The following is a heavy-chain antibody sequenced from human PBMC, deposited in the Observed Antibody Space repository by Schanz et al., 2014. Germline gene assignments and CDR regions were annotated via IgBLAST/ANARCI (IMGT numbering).Heavy chain of an antibody. CDR3: ARERRECGAECYSVKVFEI. J-gene: IGHJ4*02. CDR2: ISAYTNNT. V-gene: IGHV1-18*01. CDR1: GYTFISYG. Sequence: QVQLVQSGAEVKKPGASVKVSCKASGYTFISYGIKWVRQAPGQGLEWMGWISAYTNNTNYAQKVQGRVAMTADTSTTATYMELSDLRAEDAAVDDCARERRECGAECYSVKVFEIWGQGTLVIVSS. D-gene: IGHD2-21*01.